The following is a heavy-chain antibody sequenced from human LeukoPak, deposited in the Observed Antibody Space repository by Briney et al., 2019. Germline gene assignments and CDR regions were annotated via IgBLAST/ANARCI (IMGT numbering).Heavy chain of an antibody. CDR2: ISSSSSYI. CDR3: ARDSGYSYGCAFDY. Sequence: GGSLRLSCAASGFTFSSYSMNWVRQAPGKGLEWVSSISSSSSYIYYADSVKGRFTISRDNAKNSLYLQMNSLRAEDTAVYYCARDSGYSYGCAFDYWGQGTLVTVLS. V-gene: IGHV3-21*01. D-gene: IGHD5-18*01. CDR1: GFTFSSYS. J-gene: IGHJ4*02.